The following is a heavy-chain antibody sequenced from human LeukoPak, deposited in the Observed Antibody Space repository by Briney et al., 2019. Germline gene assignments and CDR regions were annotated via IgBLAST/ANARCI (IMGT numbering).Heavy chain of an antibody. V-gene: IGHV4-4*02. J-gene: IGHJ6*02. CDR1: GGSISSNW. Sequence: PSGTLSLTCAVSGGSISSNWWSWVRQPPGKGLEWIGEIEDRGNTNYNPSLKSRVTISVDKSKNQFSLKLSSVTAADTAVYYCARDMREWADSYYGMDVWGQGTTVTVSS. CDR2: IEDRGNT. CDR3: ARDMREWADSYYGMDV. D-gene: IGHD3-3*01.